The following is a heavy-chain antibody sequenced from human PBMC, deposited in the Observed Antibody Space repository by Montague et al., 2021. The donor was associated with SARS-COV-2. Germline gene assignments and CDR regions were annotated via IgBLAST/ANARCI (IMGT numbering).Heavy chain of an antibody. CDR2: ISESGRT. V-gene: IGHV4-4*02. J-gene: IGHJ4*02. CDR3: ARVGGYVNSPPL. CDR1: GGSISISNW. D-gene: IGHD4-23*01. Sequence: SETLSLTSAVPGGSISISNWWSWVRQPPGKGLEWIGEISESGRTNYNPSLESRVTISVDKSKKHFSLNLSSVTAADTAVYYCARVGGYVNSPPLWGQGTLVTVSS.